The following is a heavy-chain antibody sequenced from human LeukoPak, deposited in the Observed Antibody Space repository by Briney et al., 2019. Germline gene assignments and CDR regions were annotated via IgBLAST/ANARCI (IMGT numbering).Heavy chain of an antibody. CDR2: ISTGGGT. J-gene: IGHJ4*02. D-gene: IGHD3-22*01. CDR3: ARGQEYYYDSSAYSKFDY. Sequence: GGSLRLSCVASGFSVSNYYMSWVRQAPGKGLEWVSVISTGGGTSYTDSVKGRFTFSRDNSKNTLFLQMNNLRAEDTALYYCARGQEYYYDSSAYSKFDYWAQGTRVTVSS. V-gene: IGHV3-66*01. CDR1: GFSVSNYY.